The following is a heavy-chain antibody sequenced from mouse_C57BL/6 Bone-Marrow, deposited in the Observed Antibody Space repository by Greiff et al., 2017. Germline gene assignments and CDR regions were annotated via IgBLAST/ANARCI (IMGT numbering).Heavy chain of an antibody. V-gene: IGHV1-81*01. J-gene: IGHJ1*03. CDR3: ARARYSYFDV. CDR2: IYPRSGNT. CDR1: GYTFTSYG. Sequence: QVQLQQSGAELARPGASVKLSCKASGYTFTSYGISWVKQRTGQGLEWIGEIYPRSGNTYYNEKFKGKATLTADKSSSTAYMELRSLTSEDSAVFFCARARYSYFDVWGTEATVTVSS.